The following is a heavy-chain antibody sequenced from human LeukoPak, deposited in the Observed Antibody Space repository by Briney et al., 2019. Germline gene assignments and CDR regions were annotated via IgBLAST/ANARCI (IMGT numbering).Heavy chain of an antibody. CDR1: GFTFSSYA. Sequence: GGSLRLSCAASGFTFSSYAMHWVRQAPGKGLEWVAVISYDGSNKYYADSVKGRFTISRDNAKNSLYLQMNSLRAEDTALYYCAKDIGYGGDYYFDYWGQGTLVTVSS. J-gene: IGHJ4*02. CDR3: AKDIGYGGDYYFDY. V-gene: IGHV3-30-3*01. CDR2: ISYDGSNK. D-gene: IGHD4-23*01.